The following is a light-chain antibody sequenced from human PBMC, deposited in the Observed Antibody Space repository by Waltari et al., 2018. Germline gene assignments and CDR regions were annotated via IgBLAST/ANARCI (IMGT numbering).Light chain of an antibody. CDR3: QVWDSSGDLLVI. J-gene: IGLJ2*01. CDR2: DDS. CDR1: NIEAKS. V-gene: IGLV3-21*02. Sequence: SYVLTQPHSVSVAPGQTARITCGGDNIEAKSVHWYQQKPGQAPGVVGFDDSDRPSGIPERFSGANSGNTATLTISRVEGGDEADYFCQVWDSSGDLLVIFGGGTKLTVL.